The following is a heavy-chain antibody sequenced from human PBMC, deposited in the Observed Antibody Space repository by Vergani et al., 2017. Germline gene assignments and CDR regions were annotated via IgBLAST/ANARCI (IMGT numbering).Heavy chain of an antibody. D-gene: IGHD2-15*01. V-gene: IGHV3-48*01. CDR3: ARAVAARNIGFFGDPDAFDI. Sequence: EVQLVESGGGLVQPGGSLRLSCAASGFTFSSYSMNWVRQAPGKGLEWVSYISSSSSTIYYADSVKGRFTISRDNAKNSLYLQMNSLRAEDTAVYYCARAVAARNIGFFGDPDAFDIWGQGTMVTVSS. J-gene: IGHJ3*02. CDR1: GFTFSSYS. CDR2: ISSSSSTI.